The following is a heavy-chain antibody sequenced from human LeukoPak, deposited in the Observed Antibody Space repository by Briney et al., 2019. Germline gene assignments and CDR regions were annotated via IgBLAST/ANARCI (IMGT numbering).Heavy chain of an antibody. CDR2: ISGSGGST. V-gene: IGHV3-23*01. Sequence: GGSLRLSCAASGFTVSSNYMSWVRQAPGKGLEWVSAISGSGGSTYYADSVKGRFTISRDNSKNTLYLQMNSLRAEDTAVYYCAKDRRSSSNYWGQGTLVTVSS. CDR1: GFTVSSNY. D-gene: IGHD6-6*01. CDR3: AKDRRSSSNY. J-gene: IGHJ4*02.